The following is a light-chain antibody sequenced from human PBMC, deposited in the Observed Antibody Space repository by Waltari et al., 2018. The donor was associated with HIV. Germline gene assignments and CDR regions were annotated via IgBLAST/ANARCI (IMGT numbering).Light chain of an antibody. J-gene: IGKJ1*01. CDR3: QQSYTAPRT. CDR2: VAS. V-gene: IGKV1-39*01. Sequence: DIQLTQSPSSLSASLGDRITINCRASQDVSSYLNWYRHRPGTDPQLLIYVASNLQTGGPSRVSASGSGTDFSLTIDGLQREDFATYVCQQSYTAPRTFGLGTKVE. CDR1: QDVSSY.